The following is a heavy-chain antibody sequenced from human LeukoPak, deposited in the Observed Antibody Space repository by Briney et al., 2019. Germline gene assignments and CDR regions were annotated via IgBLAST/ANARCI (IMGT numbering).Heavy chain of an antibody. CDR1: GFTFSSYS. D-gene: IGHD1-26*01. V-gene: IGHV3-48*01. Sequence: PGGSLRLSCAASGFTFSSYSMNWVRQAPGKGLEWVSYISSSSSTIYYADSVKGRFTISRDNSKNTLYLQMNSLRAEDTAVYYCARSLVGAMDYWGQGTLVTVSS. CDR2: ISSSSSTI. J-gene: IGHJ4*02. CDR3: ARSLVGAMDY.